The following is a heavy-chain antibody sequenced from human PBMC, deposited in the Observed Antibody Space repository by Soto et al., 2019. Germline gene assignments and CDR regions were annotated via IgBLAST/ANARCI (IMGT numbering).Heavy chain of an antibody. J-gene: IGHJ4*02. CDR3: ARERGIWVEMATKWAFDY. CDR1: GFTFSSYA. V-gene: IGHV3-30-3*01. D-gene: IGHD5-12*01. Sequence: GGSLRLSCAASGFTFSSYAMHWVRQAPGKGLEWVAVISYDGSNKYYADSVKGRFTISRDNSKNTLYLQMNSLRAEDTAVYYCARERGIWVEMATKWAFDYWGQGTLVTVSS. CDR2: ISYDGSNK.